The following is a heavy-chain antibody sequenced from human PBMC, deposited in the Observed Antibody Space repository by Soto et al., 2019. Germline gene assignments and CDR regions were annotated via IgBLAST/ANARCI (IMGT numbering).Heavy chain of an antibody. CDR2: ISWDGGST. D-gene: IGHD2-15*01. V-gene: IGHV3-30*04. Sequence: GGSLRLSCAASGFTFSSYAMHWVRQAPGKGLEWVAVISWDGGSTYYADSVKGGFTISRDNSKNSLYLQMNSLRTEDTALYYCAKDFRYCSGGSCYGSYYYYYGMGVWGQGTTVTVSS. J-gene: IGHJ6*02. CDR1: GFTFSSYA. CDR3: AKDFRYCSGGSCYGSYYYYYGMGV.